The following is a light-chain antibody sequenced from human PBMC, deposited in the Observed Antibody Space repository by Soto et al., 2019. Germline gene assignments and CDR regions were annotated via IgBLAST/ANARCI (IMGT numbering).Light chain of an antibody. Sequence: EVVLTQSPGTLSLSPGERATLSCRASQSVSNNYLAWYQQKPGQAPRLVIYGASSRGTGIPDRFSASGSGTDFTLTISRLDPEDFAVYYCQQYISSPLTFGQGTKVDIK. CDR3: QQYISSPLT. V-gene: IGKV3-20*01. CDR1: QSVSNNY. CDR2: GAS. J-gene: IGKJ1*01.